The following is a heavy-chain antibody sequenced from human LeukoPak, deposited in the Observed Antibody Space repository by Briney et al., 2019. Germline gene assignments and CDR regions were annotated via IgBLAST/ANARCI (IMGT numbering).Heavy chain of an antibody. CDR3: ARGRMDDYGDYPDC. J-gene: IGHJ4*02. D-gene: IGHD4-17*01. Sequence: PGGSLRLSCVASGFTFSTYNMNWVRQAPGKGLEWVSSISSSSNYKYYADSVKGRFTISRDNAKNSLYLQMNSLRAEDTAVYYCARGRMDDYGDYPDCWGQGTLVTVSS. CDR2: ISSSSNYK. CDR1: GFTFSTYN. V-gene: IGHV3-21*01.